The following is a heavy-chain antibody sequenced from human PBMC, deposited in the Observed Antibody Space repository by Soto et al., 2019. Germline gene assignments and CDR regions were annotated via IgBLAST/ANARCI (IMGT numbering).Heavy chain of an antibody. J-gene: IGHJ4*02. D-gene: IGHD3-22*01. CDR1: GFTFSSYA. CDR3: ANGRYYDSSGYGYFDY. CDR2: ISGSGGST. Sequence: GGSLRLSCAASGFTFSSYAMSWVRQAPGKGLEWVSAISGSGGSTYYADSVKGRFTISRDNSKNTLYLQMNSLRAEDTAVYYCANGRYYDSSGYGYFDYWGQGTLVTVSS. V-gene: IGHV3-23*01.